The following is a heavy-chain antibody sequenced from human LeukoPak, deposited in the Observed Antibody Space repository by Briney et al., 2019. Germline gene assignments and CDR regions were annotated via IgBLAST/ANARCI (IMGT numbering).Heavy chain of an antibody. D-gene: IGHD3-22*01. V-gene: IGHV4-39*07. CDR1: GGSISSSSYY. J-gene: IGHJ6*02. Sequence: SETLSLTCTVSGGSISSSSYYWGWIRQPPGKGLEWIGSIYYSGSTNYNPSLKSRVTISVDTSKNQFSLRLSSVTAADTAVYYCARTRRVVVTYYYYYGMDVWGQGTTVTVSS. CDR3: ARTRRVVVTYYYYYGMDV. CDR2: IYYSGST.